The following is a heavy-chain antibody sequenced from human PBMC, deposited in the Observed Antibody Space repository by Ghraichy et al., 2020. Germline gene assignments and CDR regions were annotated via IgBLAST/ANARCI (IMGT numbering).Heavy chain of an antibody. CDR2: IKEDGGEK. CDR3: ATELGVGNYDHY. V-gene: IGHV3-7*01. Sequence: GGSLRLSCAASGFIFSSYWMSWVRQAPGKGLEWVANIKEDGGEKYFLDSVRGRFTISRDNAKNSLYLQMNNLRAEDTAIYYCATELGVGNYDHYWGQGTVVTVSS. CDR1: GFIFSSYW. D-gene: IGHD3-3*01. J-gene: IGHJ4*02.